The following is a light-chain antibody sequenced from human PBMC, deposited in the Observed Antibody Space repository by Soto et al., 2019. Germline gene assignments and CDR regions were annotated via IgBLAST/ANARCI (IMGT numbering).Light chain of an antibody. J-gene: IGKJ1*01. V-gene: IGKV1-5*01. CDR1: ESISRW. Sequence: DIQMTQSPSTLSGSVGERVTITCRASESISRWLAWYQHKPGEAPKLLIYDASALPRGVPSRFSGSGSGTKFTLTIASLQPDDFATYYCQQYETFSGTFGPGTKVDNK. CDR3: QQYETFSGT. CDR2: DAS.